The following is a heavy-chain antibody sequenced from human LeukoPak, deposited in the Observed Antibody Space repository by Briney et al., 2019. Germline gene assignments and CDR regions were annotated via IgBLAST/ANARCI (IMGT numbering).Heavy chain of an antibody. J-gene: IGHJ4*02. Sequence: PSETLSLTYTVSGGSISSYYGTWIRQPPGKGLEWIGYIYYTGATSYNPSLKSRVTISVDTSKKQFSLKLTSVTAADTAVYYCPRYGGSGWVIDNWGQGTLVTVSS. D-gene: IGHD6-19*01. CDR2: IYYTGAT. CDR3: PRYGGSGWVIDN. V-gene: IGHV4-59*08. CDR1: GGSISSYY.